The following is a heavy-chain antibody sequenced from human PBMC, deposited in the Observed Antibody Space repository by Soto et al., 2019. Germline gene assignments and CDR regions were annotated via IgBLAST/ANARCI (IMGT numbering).Heavy chain of an antibody. CDR2: IWYDGNIK. J-gene: IGHJ4*02. D-gene: IGHD1-26*01. CDR1: GFTFSSYG. V-gene: IGHV3-33*01. CDR3: ARVSEGGSYYGGLDY. Sequence: QVQLVESGGGVVQPGRSLRLSCAASGFTFSSYGMHWVRQAPGKGLEWVAVIWYDGNIKYYADSVKGRFTISRDNSKNPLLLQMNSLRAEDTAVYYCARVSEGGSYYGGLDYWGQGTLVTVSS.